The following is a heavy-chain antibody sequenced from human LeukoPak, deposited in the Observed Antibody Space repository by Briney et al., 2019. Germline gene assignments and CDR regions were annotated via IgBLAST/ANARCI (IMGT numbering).Heavy chain of an antibody. CDR1: GYSFTSYW. CDR2: IYPADSDT. V-gene: IGHV5-51*01. CDR3: ARPGQLGEYTPYYFDY. Sequence: GESLKISCKVSGYSFTSYWIGWVRQMPGKGLGWMGIIYPADSDTRYSPSFQGQVTISADKSISTAYLQWSSLKASDTAMYYCARPGQLGEYTPYYFDYWGQGTLVTVSS. D-gene: IGHD3-16*01. J-gene: IGHJ4*02.